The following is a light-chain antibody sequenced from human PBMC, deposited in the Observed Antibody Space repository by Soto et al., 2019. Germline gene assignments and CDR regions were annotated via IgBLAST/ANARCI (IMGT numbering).Light chain of an antibody. CDR3: SSYASSRDVL. V-gene: IGLV2-14*01. Sequence: QSALTQSASVSGSPGQSITISCTGTSSDVGSYNYVSWYQQHPGKAPKLMIYDVSNRPSGVSNRFSGSKSGNTASLTISGLQAEDEADYYCSSYASSRDVLFGGGTKVTVL. J-gene: IGLJ2*01. CDR2: DVS. CDR1: SSDVGSYNY.